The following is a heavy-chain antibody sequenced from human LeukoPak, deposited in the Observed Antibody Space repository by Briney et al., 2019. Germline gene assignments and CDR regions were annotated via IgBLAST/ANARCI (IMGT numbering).Heavy chain of an antibody. J-gene: IGHJ4*02. D-gene: IGHD6-13*01. V-gene: IGHV3-23*01. Sequence: GGSLRLSCAASGFTFSSYAMNWVRQAPGKGLEWVSVISATGGGTYYANSVKGRFTISRDNSKNTLYLQMNSLRAEDTAVYYCAKVGGSSWFGFDYWGQGTLVTVSS. CDR1: GFTFSSYA. CDR2: ISATGGGT. CDR3: AKVGGSSWFGFDY.